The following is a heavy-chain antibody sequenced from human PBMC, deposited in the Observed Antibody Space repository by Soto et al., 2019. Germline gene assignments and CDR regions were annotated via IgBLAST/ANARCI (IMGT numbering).Heavy chain of an antibody. CDR2: INQDGSVE. J-gene: IGHJ4*02. CDR1: GFTFRAYL. D-gene: IGHD3-10*01. Sequence: EVQLVESGGDLVQPGGSLRLSCAASGFTFRAYLMSWVRQAPGKGLDWVANINQDGSVEYYADSVQGRFTISRDNAKNSLYLRMNSLRAEDTAVYYCATYHADDGESERHRYWGPGTLVTVSA. CDR3: ATYHADDGESERHRY. V-gene: IGHV3-7*01.